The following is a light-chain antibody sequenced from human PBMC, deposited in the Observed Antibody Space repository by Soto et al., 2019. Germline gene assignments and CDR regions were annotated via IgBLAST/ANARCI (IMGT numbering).Light chain of an antibody. V-gene: IGLV1-40*01. CDR3: QTYDSRLSASI. CDR1: STNIGSYYG. Sequence: QSVLTQPPSVSGAPGQKVTISCVGSSTNIGSYYGVHWYQQLPGAAPKLLIYDNSNRPSGVADRFSGSKSGTSASLAITGLQTDDEAEYFCQTYDSRLSASIFGGGTQLTVL. CDR2: DNS. J-gene: IGLJ2*01.